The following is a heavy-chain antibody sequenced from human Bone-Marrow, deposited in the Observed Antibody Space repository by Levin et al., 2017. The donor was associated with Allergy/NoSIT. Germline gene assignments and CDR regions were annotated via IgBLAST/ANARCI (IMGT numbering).Heavy chain of an antibody. V-gene: IGHV4-39*07. Sequence: PSETLSLTCTVSGASVSSNNYYWGWIRQPPGKGLEWITSTSYLGRTSYNPSLENRVTISVDTSKNQFSLRLNSATPADTAVYYCVRDHSGNLDHWGRGTLVTVSS. CDR2: TSYLGRT. D-gene: IGHD1-26*01. CDR3: VRDHSGNLDH. J-gene: IGHJ4*02. CDR1: GASVSSNNYY.